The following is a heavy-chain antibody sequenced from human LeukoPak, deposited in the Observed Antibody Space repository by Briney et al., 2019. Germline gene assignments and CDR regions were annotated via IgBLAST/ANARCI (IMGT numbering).Heavy chain of an antibody. J-gene: IGHJ4*02. D-gene: IGHD2-15*01. Sequence: ASVKVSCKASGYTFTGYYMHWVRQAPGQGLEWMGRINPNSGGTNYAQKFQGRVTMTTDTSTSTAYMELRSLRSDDTAVYYCARDLGSGYCSGGSCYLGDFDGPDYWGQGTLVTVSS. V-gene: IGHV1-2*06. CDR1: GYTFTGYY. CDR2: INPNSGGT. CDR3: ARDLGSGYCSGGSCYLGDFDGPDY.